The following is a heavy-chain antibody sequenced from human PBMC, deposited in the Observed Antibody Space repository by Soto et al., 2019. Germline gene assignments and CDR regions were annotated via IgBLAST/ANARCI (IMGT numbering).Heavy chain of an antibody. Sequence: SETLSLTCTVSGGSISSSSYYWGWIRQPPGKGLEWIGSIYYSGSTYYNPSLKSRVTISVDTSKNQFSLKLSSVTAADTAVYYCARQSSGWSPYKYYFDYWGQGTLVTVSS. J-gene: IGHJ4*02. D-gene: IGHD6-19*01. CDR2: IYYSGST. CDR1: GGSISSSSYY. CDR3: ARQSSGWSPYKYYFDY. V-gene: IGHV4-39*01.